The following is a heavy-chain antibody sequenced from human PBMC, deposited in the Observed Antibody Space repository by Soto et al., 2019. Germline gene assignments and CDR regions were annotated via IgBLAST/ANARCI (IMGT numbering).Heavy chain of an antibody. CDR1: GGSISSGGYS. Sequence: QLQLQESGSGLVKPSQTLSLTCAVSGGSISSGGYSWSWIRQPPGKGLEWIGYIYHSGSTYNPSLKSRVTISVARSKDQFSLRLSSVTAADTAVYYCARGGYYYDSSGDLGAFDICGQGTMLTVSS. CDR2: IYHSGST. V-gene: IGHV4-30-2*01. D-gene: IGHD3-22*01. J-gene: IGHJ3*02. CDR3: ARGGYYYDSSGDLGAFDI.